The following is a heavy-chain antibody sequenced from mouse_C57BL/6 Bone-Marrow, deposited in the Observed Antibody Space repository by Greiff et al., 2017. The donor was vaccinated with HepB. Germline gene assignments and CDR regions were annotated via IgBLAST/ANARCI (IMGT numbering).Heavy chain of an antibody. D-gene: IGHD1-1*01. CDR3: ARHYYGSSYDAMDY. V-gene: IGHV5-6*01. Sequence: EVHLVESGGDLVKPGGSLKLSCAASGFTFSSYGMSWVRQTPDKRLEWVATISSGGSYTYYPDSVKGRFTISRDNAKNTLYLQMSSLKSEDTAMYYGARHYYGSSYDAMDYWGQGTSVTVSS. CDR1: GFTFSSYG. CDR2: ISSGGSYT. J-gene: IGHJ4*01.